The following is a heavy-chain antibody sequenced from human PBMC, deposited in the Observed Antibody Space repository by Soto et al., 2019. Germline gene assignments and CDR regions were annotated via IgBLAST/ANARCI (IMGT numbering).Heavy chain of an antibody. J-gene: IGHJ4*02. Sequence: SGVSLRLSCAASGFTGGGTYRSWVRQAPGKGLEWVSVIYSGGSTYYADSVKGRFTISRDNSKNTLYLQMNSLRAEDTAVYYCARSGYSYGPFDYWGQGTLVTVSS. V-gene: IGHV3-53*01. D-gene: IGHD5-18*01. CDR1: GFTGGGTY. CDR2: IYSGGST. CDR3: ARSGYSYGPFDY.